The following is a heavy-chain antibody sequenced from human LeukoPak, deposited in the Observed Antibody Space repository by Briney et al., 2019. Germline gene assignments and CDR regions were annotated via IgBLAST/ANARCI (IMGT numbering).Heavy chain of an antibody. Sequence: GGSLRLSCAPSGFTFDDFAMRWVRQAPGKGLEWVSFISGKGGSTYYADSEKGRFTISRDNSKNSLYLQMNSLRTEDTALYYCAKDSSGWPPNAFDIWGQGTMVTVSA. D-gene: IGHD6-19*01. CDR3: AKDSSGWPPNAFDI. CDR2: ISGKGGST. J-gene: IGHJ3*02. CDR1: GFTFDDFA. V-gene: IGHV3-43*02.